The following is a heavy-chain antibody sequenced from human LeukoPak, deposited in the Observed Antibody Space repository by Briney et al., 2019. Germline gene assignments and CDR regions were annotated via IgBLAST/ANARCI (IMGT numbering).Heavy chain of an antibody. V-gene: IGHV4-59*01. CDR3: ARDRISSGGLYYYYMDV. Sequence: SETLSLTXTVSGGSISSYYWSWIRQPPGKGLEWIGYIYYSGSTNYNPSLKSRVTISVDTSKNQFSLKLSSVTAADTAVYYCARDRISSGGLYYYYMDVWGKGTTVTVSS. D-gene: IGHD6-6*01. CDR2: IYYSGST. CDR1: GGSISSYY. J-gene: IGHJ6*03.